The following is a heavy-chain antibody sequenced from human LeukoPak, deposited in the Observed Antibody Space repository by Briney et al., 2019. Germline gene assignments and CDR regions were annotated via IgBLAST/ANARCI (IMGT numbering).Heavy chain of an antibody. CDR1: GGSFSGYY. CDR3: ARLYYDYVWGSYRPYAFDI. J-gene: IGHJ3*02. Sequence: SETLSLTCAVYGGSFSGYYWSWIRQPPGKGLEWIGEINHSGSTNYNPSLKSRVTISVDTSKNQFSLKLSSVTAADTAVYYCARLYYDYVWGSYRPYAFDIWGQGTMVTVSS. V-gene: IGHV4-34*01. CDR2: INHSGST. D-gene: IGHD3-16*02.